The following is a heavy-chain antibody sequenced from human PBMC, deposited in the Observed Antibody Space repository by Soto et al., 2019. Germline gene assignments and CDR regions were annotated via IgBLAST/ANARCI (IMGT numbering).Heavy chain of an antibody. CDR3: ARDGVGATTFYGYFDY. J-gene: IGHJ4*02. D-gene: IGHD1-26*01. V-gene: IGHV3-30*02. Sequence: GGSLRLSCAASGLRFSGFGMHWIRQAPGKGLEWVAILRYDGSNKYYADSVKGRFTISRDNSQNTLYLQMDSLRVEDTAVYYCARDGVGATTFYGYFDYWGQGFLVTVSS. CDR2: LRYDGSNK. CDR1: GLRFSGFG.